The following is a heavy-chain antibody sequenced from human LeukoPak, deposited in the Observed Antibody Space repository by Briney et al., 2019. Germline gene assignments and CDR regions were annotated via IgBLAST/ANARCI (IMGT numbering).Heavy chain of an antibody. CDR2: IYYSGST. D-gene: IGHD6-19*01. Sequence: SETLSLTCTVSGGSFSSYYWSWIRQPPGKGLEWIGYIYYSGSTNYNPSLKSRVTISVDTSKNQFSLKLSSVTAADTAVYYCARPWGGLVSWFDPWGQGTLVTVSS. CDR1: GGSFSSYY. CDR3: ARPWGGLVSWFDP. J-gene: IGHJ5*02. V-gene: IGHV4-59*08.